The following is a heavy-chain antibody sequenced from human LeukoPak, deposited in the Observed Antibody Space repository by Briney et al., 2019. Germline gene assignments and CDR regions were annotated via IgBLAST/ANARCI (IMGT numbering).Heavy chain of an antibody. J-gene: IGHJ3*02. CDR2: IYYSGST. Sequence: SETLSLTCTVSGGSISSGGYYWSWIRQHPGKGLEWTGYIYYSGSTYYNPSLKSRVTISVDTSKNQFSLKLSSVTAADTAVYYCAREVPTVRHDAFDIWGQGTMVTVCS. CDR1: GGSISSGGYY. D-gene: IGHD4-17*01. CDR3: AREVPTVRHDAFDI. V-gene: IGHV4-31*03.